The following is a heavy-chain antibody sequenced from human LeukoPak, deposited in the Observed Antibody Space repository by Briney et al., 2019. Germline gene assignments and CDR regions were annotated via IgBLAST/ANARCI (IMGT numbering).Heavy chain of an antibody. D-gene: IGHD2-21*02. CDR1: GGSISSSSYY. V-gene: IGHV4-39*01. Sequence: SETLSLTCTVSGGSISSSSYYWGWIRQPPGKGLEWIGSIYYSGSTYYNPSLKSLVTISVDTSKNHFSLKLSSVTAADTAVYYCARLRKAVVTAIPYYYYYYMDVWGKGTTVTVSS. CDR2: IYYSGST. CDR3: ARLRKAVVTAIPYYYYYYMDV. J-gene: IGHJ6*03.